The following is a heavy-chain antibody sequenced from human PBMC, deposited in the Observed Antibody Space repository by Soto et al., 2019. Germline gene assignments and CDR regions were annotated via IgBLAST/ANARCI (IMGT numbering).Heavy chain of an antibody. CDR1: GFTFTSSA. Sequence: QMQLVQSGPEVKKPGTSVKVSCKASGFTFTSSAVQWVRQARGQRLEWIGWIVVGSGNTNYAQKFQERVTITRDMSTSTAYMELSGLRSEDTAVCYCGAGIPKGGADTGGYWGQGTLVTVSS. J-gene: IGHJ4*02. D-gene: IGHD5-18*01. V-gene: IGHV1-58*01. CDR3: GAGIPKGGADTGGY. CDR2: IVVGSGNT.